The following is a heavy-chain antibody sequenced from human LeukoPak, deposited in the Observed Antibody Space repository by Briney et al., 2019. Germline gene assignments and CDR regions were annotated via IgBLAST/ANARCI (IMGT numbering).Heavy chain of an antibody. CDR1: GFMFRIYS. J-gene: IGHJ4*02. CDR2: IGPSSGDI. V-gene: IGHV3-21*01. D-gene: IGHD6-19*01. Sequence: GGSLTLSCAACGFMFRIYSVNWVRQAPGTGLEWVSSIGPSSGDIQYADSVKGRFTISRDNGKNSLYVQRNSLRAEDTAVYYCARDRGARGRWLAWGQGTQVTVSS. CDR3: ARDRGARGRWLA.